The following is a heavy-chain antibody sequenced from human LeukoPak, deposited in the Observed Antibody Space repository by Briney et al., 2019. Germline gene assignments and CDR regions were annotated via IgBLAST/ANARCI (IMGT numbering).Heavy chain of an antibody. D-gene: IGHD2-21*01. CDR3: ARLLTAYNYFDY. CDR1: GGSFSGYY. Sequence: PSETLSLTCAVYGGSFSGYYWSWIRQPPGKGLEWIGEINHSGSTNYNPSLKSRVTISVDTSKNQFSLKLSSVTAADTAVYYCARLLTAYNYFDYWGQGTLVTVSS. V-gene: IGHV4-34*01. CDR2: INHSGST. J-gene: IGHJ4*02.